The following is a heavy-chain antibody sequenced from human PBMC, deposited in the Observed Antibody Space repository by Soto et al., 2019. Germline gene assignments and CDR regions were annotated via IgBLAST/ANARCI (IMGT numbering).Heavy chain of an antibody. CDR2: ISTSSSAI. D-gene: IGHD6-13*01. CDR1: GFTFSSYS. Sequence: EVQLVESGGGLVQPGGSLRLSCAASGFTFSSYSMNWVRQAPGKGLEWVSYISTSSSAIYYVDSVRGRFTISRDHVKNSLYLQMDSLRDEDTAVYYCATWQPFDHWGQGTLVTVSS. CDR3: ATWQPFDH. V-gene: IGHV3-48*02. J-gene: IGHJ4*02.